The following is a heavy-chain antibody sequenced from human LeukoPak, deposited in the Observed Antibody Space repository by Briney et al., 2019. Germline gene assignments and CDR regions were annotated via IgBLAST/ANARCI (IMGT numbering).Heavy chain of an antibody. CDR2: INSDGSST. CDR3: ARAISHTLDV. D-gene: IGHD2-21*01. J-gene: IGHJ6*02. CDR1: GFTFSSYW. Sequence: GGSLRLSCAASGFTFSSYWMHWVRQAPGKGLAWVSRINSDGSSTSYADSVKGRFTISRDNAKNTLYLQMNSLRAEDTAVYYCARAISHTLDVWGQGTTVTVSS. V-gene: IGHV3-74*01.